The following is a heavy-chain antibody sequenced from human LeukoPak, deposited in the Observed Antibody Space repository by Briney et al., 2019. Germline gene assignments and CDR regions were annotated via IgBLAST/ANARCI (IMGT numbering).Heavy chain of an antibody. V-gene: IGHV4-38-2*02. CDR1: GYSISSGFY. CDR3: ARGGSGATGWFDP. D-gene: IGHD1-26*01. Sequence: PSETLSLTCSVSGYSISSGFYWGWIRPPPGKGLEYIGSMYHSGRSHNNPSLKSRVVISIDTSKNQFSLKLNSVTAADTAVYYCARGGSGATGWFDPWGRGTLVTVSS. J-gene: IGHJ5*02. CDR2: MYHSGRS.